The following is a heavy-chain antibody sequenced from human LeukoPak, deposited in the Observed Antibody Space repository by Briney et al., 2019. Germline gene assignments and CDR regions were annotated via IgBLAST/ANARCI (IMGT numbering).Heavy chain of an antibody. J-gene: IGHJ4*02. CDR2: IKDDGSEK. CDR3: ASARIDY. V-gene: IGHV3-7*01. CDR1: GFTFSSYW. D-gene: IGHD1-14*01. Sequence: TGGSLRLSCVGSGFTFSSYWMTWVRQAPGKGLEWVANIKDDGSEKYSVDSVKGRFTISRDNAKNLLHLQMSSLRAEDTAVYYCASARIDYWGQATLVTVSS.